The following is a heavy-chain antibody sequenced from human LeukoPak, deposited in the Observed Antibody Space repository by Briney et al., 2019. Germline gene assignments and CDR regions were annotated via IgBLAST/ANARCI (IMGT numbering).Heavy chain of an antibody. CDR2: ISYDGSNK. J-gene: IGHJ4*02. Sequence: GGSLRLSCAASGFTFSSYGMHWVRQAPGKGLEWVAVISYDGSNKYYADSVKDRFTISRDNSKNTLYLQMNSLRAEDTAVYYCAKIRRDYYDSSGYDYWGQGTLVTVSS. D-gene: IGHD3-22*01. V-gene: IGHV3-30*18. CDR1: GFTFSSYG. CDR3: AKIRRDYYDSSGYDY.